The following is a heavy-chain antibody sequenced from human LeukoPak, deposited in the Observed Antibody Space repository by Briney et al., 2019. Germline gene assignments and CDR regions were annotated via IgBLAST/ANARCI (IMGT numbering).Heavy chain of an antibody. CDR2: IYTSGST. CDR3: ASDGFGDTMVRGVISDAFDI. J-gene: IGHJ3*02. V-gene: IGHV4-61*02. CDR1: GGSISSGSYY. D-gene: IGHD3-10*01. Sequence: PSETLSLTCTVSGGSISSGSYYWSWIRQPAGKGLEWIGRIYTSGSTNYNPSLKSRATISVDTSKNQFSLKLSSVTAADTAVYYCASDGFGDTMVRGVISDAFDIWGQGTMVTVSS.